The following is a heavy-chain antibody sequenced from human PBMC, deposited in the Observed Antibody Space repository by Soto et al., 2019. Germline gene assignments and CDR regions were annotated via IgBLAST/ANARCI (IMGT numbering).Heavy chain of an antibody. CDR1: GFTVSSDY. J-gene: IGHJ4*02. V-gene: IGHV3-33*08. D-gene: IGHD6-19*01. CDR3: ARSYNSAWYLFDY. CDR2: IWYDGGNK. Sequence: PGGSLRLSCAASGFTVSSDYMSWVRQAPGKGLEWVSLIWYDGGNKYYADSVKGRFTISRDNSKNTLYLQMNSLRAEDTAVYYCARSYNSAWYLFDYWGQGTLVTVSS.